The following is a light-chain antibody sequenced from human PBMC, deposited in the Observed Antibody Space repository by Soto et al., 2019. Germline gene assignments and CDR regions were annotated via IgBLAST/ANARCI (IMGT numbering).Light chain of an antibody. CDR1: QSILSSSNNKTY. J-gene: IGKJ3*01. V-gene: IGKV4-1*01. Sequence: DIGMTQSPDSLAVSLGERAPITCKSSQSILSSSNNKTYLAWYQQKPGQPPKLLISWESARGSGVPDRFSRSGSGTSFVLIVSSMQAEDAAVYYCQQQDDTPITFGPVTKVEIK. CDR2: WES. CDR3: QQQDDTPIT.